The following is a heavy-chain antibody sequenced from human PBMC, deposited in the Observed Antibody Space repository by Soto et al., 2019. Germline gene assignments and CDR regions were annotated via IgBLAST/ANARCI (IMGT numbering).Heavy chain of an antibody. CDR3: ALGGLRYVGYFDY. D-gene: IGHD3-9*01. V-gene: IGHV2-5*01. CDR1: GFSLSACGVN. CDR2: IYWNDDK. Sequence: GSGTNLVNPTQTLQLSRNFSGFSLSACGVNVGWIRQPPGKALEWLALIYWNDDKRYSPSLKSRLTITKDTSKNQVVLTMTNMDPVDTATYYCALGGLRYVGYFDYWGQAILITVSA. J-gene: IGHJ4*02.